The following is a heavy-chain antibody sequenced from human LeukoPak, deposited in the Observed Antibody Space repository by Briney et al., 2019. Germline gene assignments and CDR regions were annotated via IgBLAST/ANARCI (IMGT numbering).Heavy chain of an antibody. CDR3: ARESSSGHYLSY. J-gene: IGHJ4*02. D-gene: IGHD3-22*01. CDR1: GFTVSSNY. CDR2: IYSGGRT. V-gene: IGHV3-66*01. Sequence: GGSLRLSCAASGFTVSSNYMSWVRQAPGKGLEWVSVIYSGGRTYYADSVKGRFTISRDNSKNMLFLQMNSLRAEDTAIYYCARESSSGHYLSYWGQGTLVTVSS.